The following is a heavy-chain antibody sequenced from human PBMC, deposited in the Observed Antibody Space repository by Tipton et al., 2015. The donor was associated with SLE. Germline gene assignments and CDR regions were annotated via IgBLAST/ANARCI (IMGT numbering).Heavy chain of an antibody. CDR1: GFTFSSYA. CDR3: ARGATGYYND. CDR2: ISYDGSNK. Sequence: SLRLSCAASGFTFSSYAMHWVRQAPGKGLEWVAVISYDGSNKYYADSVKGRFTISRDNSKNTLYLQMNSLRAEDTAVYYCARGATGYYNDWGQGTLVTVPS. J-gene: IGHJ4*02. V-gene: IGHV3-30-3*01. D-gene: IGHD3-9*01.